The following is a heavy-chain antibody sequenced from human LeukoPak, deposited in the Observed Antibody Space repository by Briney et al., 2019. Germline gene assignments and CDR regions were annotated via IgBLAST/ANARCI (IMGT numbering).Heavy chain of an antibody. Sequence: SETLSLTCTVSGXSISSYYWSWIRQPPGKGLECIGYIYHSGTTNYNPSLKSRVTISVDTSKNQFSLKLSSVTAADTAIYYCARQRDYADYLDAFDVWGQGTMVTVSS. V-gene: IGHV4-59*08. D-gene: IGHD4-17*01. J-gene: IGHJ3*01. CDR1: GXSISSYY. CDR2: IYHSGTT. CDR3: ARQRDYADYLDAFDV.